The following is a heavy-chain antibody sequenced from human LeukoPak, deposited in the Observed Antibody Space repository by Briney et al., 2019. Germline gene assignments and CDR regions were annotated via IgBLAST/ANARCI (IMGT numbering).Heavy chain of an antibody. Sequence: PGGSLRLSCAASGFTFSNCNMNWVRQAPGKGLEWVSSISTSSSYIYYAGSVKGRFTISRDNAKNSLYLQMNSLRAEDTAVYYCARGRYYDILTGYLYGYGAPFDYWGQGTLVTVSS. CDR1: GFTFSNCN. J-gene: IGHJ4*02. CDR3: ARGRYYDILTGYLYGYGAPFDY. CDR2: ISTSSSYI. D-gene: IGHD3-9*01. V-gene: IGHV3-21*06.